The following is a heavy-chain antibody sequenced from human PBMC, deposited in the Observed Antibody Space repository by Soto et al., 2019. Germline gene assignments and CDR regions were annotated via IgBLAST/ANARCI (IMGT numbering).Heavy chain of an antibody. CDR1: GFSLSTSGVG. Sequence: QITLKESGPTLVKPTQTLTLTCTFSGFSLSTSGVGVGWIRQPPGKALEWLALIYWDDDKRYSPSLKSRLTITKDNSKNQVVLTMTNMDPVDTATYYCAHSYIYGYSYAHCFDYWGQGTLVTVSS. V-gene: IGHV2-5*02. J-gene: IGHJ4*02. CDR2: IYWDDDK. D-gene: IGHD5-18*01. CDR3: AHSYIYGYSYAHCFDY.